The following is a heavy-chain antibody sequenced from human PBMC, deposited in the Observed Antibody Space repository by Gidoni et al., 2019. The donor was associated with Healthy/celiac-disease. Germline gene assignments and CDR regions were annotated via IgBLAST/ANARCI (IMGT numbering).Heavy chain of an antibody. CDR2: IYPGDSET. CDR3: ARLTYYDSSGSGGMDV. Sequence: EVQLVQSGAEVKTPGESLKISCKGSGYSFTRYWIGWVRQMPGKGLEWMGIIYPGDSETRYSPSFQGQVTISADKSISTAYLQWSSLKASDTAMYYCARLTYYDSSGSGGMDVWGQGTTVTVSS. CDR1: GYSFTRYW. J-gene: IGHJ6*02. D-gene: IGHD3-22*01. V-gene: IGHV5-51*01.